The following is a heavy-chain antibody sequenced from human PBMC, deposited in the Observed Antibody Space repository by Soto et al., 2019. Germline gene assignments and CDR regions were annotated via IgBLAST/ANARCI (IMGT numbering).Heavy chain of an antibody. D-gene: IGHD3-22*01. J-gene: IGHJ5*02. V-gene: IGHV4-61*01. Sequence: QVQLQESVPGLVKPSETLSLTCTVSGGSVNSANYYWSWIRQPPGKRLQWIGYIFYSGNSGSTNYNPSHESRITISVDTSKNQFSLKLSSVTAADAALYYCARVGSSGYYGWFDPWGQGTLVTVSS. CDR2: IFYSGNSGST. CDR1: GGSVNSANYY. CDR3: ARVGSSGYYGWFDP.